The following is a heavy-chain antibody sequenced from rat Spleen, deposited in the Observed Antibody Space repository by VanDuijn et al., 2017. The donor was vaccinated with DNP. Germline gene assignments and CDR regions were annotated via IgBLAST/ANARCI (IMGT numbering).Heavy chain of an antibody. D-gene: IGHD4-3*01. CDR1: GFTFSDYY. CDR2: ISYDGVHA. Sequence: EVQLVESGGDPVQPGRSLKLSCVASGFTFSDYYMAWVRQAPTKGLEWVASISYDGVHAYYRGSVKGRFTISRDNAKNSLYLQMDSLRSEDTTTYYCTSPVPSGHYVMDAWGQGTSVTVSS. V-gene: IGHV5-20*01. CDR3: TSPVPSGHYVMDA. J-gene: IGHJ4*01.